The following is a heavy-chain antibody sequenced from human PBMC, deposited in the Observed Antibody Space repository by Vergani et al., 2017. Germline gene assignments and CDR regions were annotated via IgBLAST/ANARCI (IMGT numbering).Heavy chain of an antibody. D-gene: IGHD1-26*01. Sequence: QVQLVQSGAEVKKPGSSVKVSCKASGGTFSSYAISWVRQAPGQGLEWMGGIIPIFGTANYAQKFQGRVTITADESTSTAYMELSSLRAEDTAVYYCARDRVGATSPYNWFDPWGQGTLVTVSS. CDR2: IIPIFGTA. V-gene: IGHV1-69*13. J-gene: IGHJ5*02. CDR1: GGTFSSYA. CDR3: ARDRVGATSPYNWFDP.